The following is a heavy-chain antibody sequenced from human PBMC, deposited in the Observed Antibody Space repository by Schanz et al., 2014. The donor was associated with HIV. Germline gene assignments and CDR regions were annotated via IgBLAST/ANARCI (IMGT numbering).Heavy chain of an antibody. D-gene: IGHD1-26*01. Sequence: EVQLVESGGGLVKPGGSLRLSCAASGFIFSSYSMNWVRQAPGKGLEWVSSISSGSSHIYNADSVKGRFTISRDNARNTLYLQMNSLRAEDTAVYYCARVPYSGSYEYYFDYWGQGTLVTVSS. J-gene: IGHJ4*02. CDR1: GFIFSSYS. CDR3: ARVPYSGSYEYYFDY. V-gene: IGHV3-21*01. CDR2: ISSGSSHI.